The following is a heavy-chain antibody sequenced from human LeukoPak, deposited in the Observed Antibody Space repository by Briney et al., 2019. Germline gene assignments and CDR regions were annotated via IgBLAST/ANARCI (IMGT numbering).Heavy chain of an antibody. CDR3: ARQKWITMVRGVINWFDP. D-gene: IGHD3-10*01. CDR1: GGSISSSSYY. V-gene: IGHV4-39*01. J-gene: IGHJ5*02. Sequence: SETLSLTCTVSGGSISSSSYYWAWIRQPPGKGLEWIGSINYSGDTYYNPSLKSRVTISVDTSKSQFFLKLSSVTAADTAVYYCARQKWITMVRGVINWFDPWGQGTLVTVSS. CDR2: INYSGDT.